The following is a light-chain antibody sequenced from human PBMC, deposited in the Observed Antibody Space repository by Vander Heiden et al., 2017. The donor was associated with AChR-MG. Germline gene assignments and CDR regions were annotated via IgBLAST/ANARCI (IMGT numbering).Light chain of an antibody. Sequence: DIQMTQSPSSLSASVGDRVTITCQASQDISNDLNWYQKKPGKAPKLLIYDASIFEPGVPSRFSGNGSQTHFTLTISSLQPEDISTYYCQQHDVLPLTFGGGTRVDIK. J-gene: IGKJ4*01. CDR2: DAS. CDR3: QQHDVLPLT. V-gene: IGKV1-33*01. CDR1: QDISND.